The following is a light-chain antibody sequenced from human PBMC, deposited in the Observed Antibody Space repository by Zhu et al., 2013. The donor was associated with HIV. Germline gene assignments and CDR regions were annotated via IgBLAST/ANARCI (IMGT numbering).Light chain of an antibody. CDR3: QAWDTGTV. CDR2: QDN. Sequence: YDLIQPPSVSVSPGQTATITCSGDRLGDKFACWYQQKSGQAPVLVIFQDNKRASGIPERFSGSNSGNTATLTISETQAMDEADYYCQAWDTGTVFGGGTKLTVL. CDR1: RLGDKF. V-gene: IGLV3-1*01. J-gene: IGLJ2*01.